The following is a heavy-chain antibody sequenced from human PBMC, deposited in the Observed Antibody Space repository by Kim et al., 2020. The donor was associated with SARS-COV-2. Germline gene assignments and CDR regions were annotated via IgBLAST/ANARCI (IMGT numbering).Heavy chain of an antibody. CDR2: ISYDGSNK. CDR3: AKGNQDIVVVPYYYYYGMDV. V-gene: IGHV3-30*18. D-gene: IGHD2-2*01. J-gene: IGHJ6*02. Sequence: GGSLRLSCAASGFTFSSYGMHWVRQAPGKGLEWVAVISYDGSNKYYADSVKGRFTISRDNSKNTLYLQMNSLRAEDTAVYYCAKGNQDIVVVPYYYYYGMDVWGQGTTVTVSS. CDR1: GFTFSSYG.